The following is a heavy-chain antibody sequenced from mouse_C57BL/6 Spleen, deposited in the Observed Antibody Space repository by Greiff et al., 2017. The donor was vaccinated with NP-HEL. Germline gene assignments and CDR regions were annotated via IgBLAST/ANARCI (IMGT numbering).Heavy chain of an antibody. V-gene: IGHV5-4*01. J-gene: IGHJ2*01. CDR3: ARDFYYGSSYYFDY. CDR1: GFTFSSYA. CDR2: ISDGGSYT. Sequence: EVQLVESGGGLVKPGGSLKLSCAVSGFTFSSYAMSWVRQTPEKRLEWVATISDGGSYTYYPDNVKGRFTISRDNAKNNLYLQMSHLKSEDTAMYYCARDFYYGSSYYFDYWGQGTTLTVSS. D-gene: IGHD1-1*01.